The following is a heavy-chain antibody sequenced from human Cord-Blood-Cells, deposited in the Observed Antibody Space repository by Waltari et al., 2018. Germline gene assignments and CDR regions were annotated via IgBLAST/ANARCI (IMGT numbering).Heavy chain of an antibody. CDR3: ARSSNNWNYGY. J-gene: IGHJ4*02. D-gene: IGHD1-7*01. Sequence: QVQLVQPGAEVKRLGPPVKVSGKVFGDTSSTNAISWLRQAPGQGLEWMGGIIPIFGTANYAQKFQGRVTITADESTSTAYMELSSLRSEDTAVYYCARSSNNWNYGYWGQGTLVTVSS. V-gene: IGHV1-69*12. CDR2: IIPIFGTA. CDR1: GDTSSTNA.